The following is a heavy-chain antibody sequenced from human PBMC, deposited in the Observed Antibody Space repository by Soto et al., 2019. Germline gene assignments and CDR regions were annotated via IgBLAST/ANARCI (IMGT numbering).Heavy chain of an antibody. D-gene: IGHD6-13*01. Sequence: QVQLQESGPGLVKPSGTLSLTCAVSGDSITSDKWWSWIRQPPGKGLQWIGEIYHSGSTKYNPSLKSRGIISGDESKNQFSLKLSSVTAADTAVYYCARGETQQQRDYWGQGTLVTVSS. CDR2: IYHSGST. CDR1: GDSITSDKW. CDR3: ARGETQQQRDY. V-gene: IGHV4-4*02. J-gene: IGHJ4*02.